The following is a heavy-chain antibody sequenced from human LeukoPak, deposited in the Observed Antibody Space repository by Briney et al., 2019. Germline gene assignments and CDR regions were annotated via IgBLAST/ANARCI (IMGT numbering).Heavy chain of an antibody. CDR1: GFTFSSYA. CDR3: ASSGSYSPTRNWFDP. CDR2: ISGSGGST. D-gene: IGHD3-10*01. J-gene: IGHJ5*02. Sequence: GGSLRLSCAASGFTFSSYAMSWVRQAPGKGLEWVSAISGSGGSTYYADSVKGRFTISRDNAKNSLYLQMNSLRAEDTAVYYCASSGSYSPTRNWFDPWGQGTLVTVSS. V-gene: IGHV3-23*01.